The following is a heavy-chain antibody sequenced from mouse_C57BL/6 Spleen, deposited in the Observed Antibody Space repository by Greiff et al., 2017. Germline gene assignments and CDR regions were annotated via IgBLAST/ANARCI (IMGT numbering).Heavy chain of an antibody. CDR2: IHPNSGST. CDR1: GYTFTSYW. D-gene: IGHD2-5*01. J-gene: IGHJ2*01. Sequence: QVQLQQPGAELVKPGASVKLSCKASGYTFTSYWMHWVKQRPGQGLEWIGMIHPNSGSTNYNEKFKSKATLTVDKSSSTAYMQLSSLTSEDSAVYYCARSPYSNYGDYFDYWGQGTTLTVSS. CDR3: ARSPYSNYGDYFDY. V-gene: IGHV1-64*01.